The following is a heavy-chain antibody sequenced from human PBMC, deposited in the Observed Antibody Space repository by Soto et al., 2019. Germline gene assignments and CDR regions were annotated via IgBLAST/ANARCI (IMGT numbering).Heavy chain of an antibody. J-gene: IGHJ4*02. CDR3: ARGFVDIVLMVYAGTDFDY. D-gene: IGHD2-8*01. Sequence: GGSLRLSCAASGFTFVSYSISFCRHSPFKWLELVSSISSSSSYIYYADSVKGRFTISRDNAKNSLYLQMNSLRAEDTAVYYCARGFVDIVLMVYAGTDFDYWGQGTLVTVSS. CDR1: GFTFVSYS. CDR2: ISSSSSYI. V-gene: IGHV3-21*01.